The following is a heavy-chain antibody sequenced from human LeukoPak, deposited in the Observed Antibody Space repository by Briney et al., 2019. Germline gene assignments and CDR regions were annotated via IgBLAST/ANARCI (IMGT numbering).Heavy chain of an antibody. CDR3: AKDVSRKYQLPTFDAFDI. CDR1: GFTFSSYA. D-gene: IGHD2-2*01. J-gene: IGHJ3*02. CDR2: ISGSGGST. V-gene: IGHV3-23*01. Sequence: GGSLRLSCAASGFTFSSYAMSWVRQAPGKGLEWVSAISGSGGSTYYADSVKGRFTISRDNSKNTLYLQMNSLRAEDTAVYYCAKDVSRKYQLPTFDAFDIWGQGTMVTVSS.